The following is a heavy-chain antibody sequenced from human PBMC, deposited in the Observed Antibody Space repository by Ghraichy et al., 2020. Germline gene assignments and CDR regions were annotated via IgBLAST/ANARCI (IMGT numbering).Heavy chain of an antibody. J-gene: IGHJ6*02. V-gene: IGHV3-48*02. CDR2: NTSSSRRI. CDR1: GFTFGGYG. Sequence: GGSLRLSCVGSGFTFGGYGMNWVRQSPGKGLEWVSYNTSSSRRIFYADSVKGRFTISRDNAKNSLSLQMNSLRDEDTAVYYCARGSRVVRFFYYDGMDVWGQGTTVTVSS. CDR3: ARGSRVVRFFYYDGMDV. D-gene: IGHD4-23*01.